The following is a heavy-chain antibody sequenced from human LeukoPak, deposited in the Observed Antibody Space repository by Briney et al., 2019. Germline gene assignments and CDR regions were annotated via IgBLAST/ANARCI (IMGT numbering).Heavy chain of an antibody. J-gene: IGHJ5*02. CDR3: ARVLNGDNWFDP. D-gene: IGHD4-17*01. V-gene: IGHV4-59*08. CDR1: GGSISSYY. CDR2: IYYSGST. Sequence: SETLSLTCTVSGGSISSYYWSWIRQPPGKGLEWIGYIYYSGSTNYNPSLKSRVTISVDTSKNQFSLKLSSVTAADTAVYYCARVLNGDNWFDPWGQGTLVTVSS.